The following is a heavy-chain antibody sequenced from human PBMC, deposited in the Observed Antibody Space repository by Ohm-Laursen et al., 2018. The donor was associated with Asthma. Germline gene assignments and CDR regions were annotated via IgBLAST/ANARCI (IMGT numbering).Heavy chain of an antibody. J-gene: IGHJ5*02. CDR2: MSSNGGA. CDR3: ARLDWAQSMFDA. V-gene: IGHV4-59*02. Sequence: GTLSLTCTVFNGSVRGHYWTWVRQPPGRELEWIAYMSSNGGANYSPSLRSRVTLSTDTSTNQVSLRLSSVTAADTAVYFCARLDWAQSMFDAWGQGSLVIVSS. CDR1: NGSVRGHY. D-gene: IGHD3-9*01.